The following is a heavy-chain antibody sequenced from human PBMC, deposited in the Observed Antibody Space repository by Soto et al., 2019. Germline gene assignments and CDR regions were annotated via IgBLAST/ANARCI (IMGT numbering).Heavy chain of an antibody. CDR3: AHRGQWPRAGGYDY. CDR2: IYWDDDK. J-gene: IGHJ4*02. V-gene: IGHV2-5*05. D-gene: IGHD6-19*01. CDR1: GFSLSTSGVG. Sequence: QITLKESGPTLVKPTQTLTLTCTFSGFSLSTSGVGVGWIRQPPGKALEWLALIYWDDDKRYGPSLKCRLTITKDTSKNQVVRTMTNMDPVDTATYYCAHRGQWPRAGGYDYWGQGTLVTVSS.